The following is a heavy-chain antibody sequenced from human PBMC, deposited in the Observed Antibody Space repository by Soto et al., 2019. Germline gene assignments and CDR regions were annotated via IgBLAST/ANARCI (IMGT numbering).Heavy chain of an antibody. CDR3: AALDRAAAGNGFDP. Sequence: QVQLQQWGAGLLKPSETLSLTCAVYGGSFSGYYWSWIRQPPGKGLEWIGEINHSGSTNYNPSLKSRVTISVDPSKNQFALKLSSVTAADTAVYYCAALDRAAAGNGFDPWGQGTLVTVSS. CDR1: GGSFSGYY. CDR2: INHSGST. V-gene: IGHV4-34*01. D-gene: IGHD6-13*01. J-gene: IGHJ5*02.